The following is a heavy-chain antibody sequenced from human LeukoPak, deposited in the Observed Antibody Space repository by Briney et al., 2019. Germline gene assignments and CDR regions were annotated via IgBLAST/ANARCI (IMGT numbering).Heavy chain of an antibody. CDR2: ISGDGGST. CDR1: GFTFHGHA. Sequence: PGGSLRLSCAASGFTFHGHAMHWVRQVPGKGLEWVSLISGDGGSTYYADSVKGRFTISRDNSKNSLRLQMNSLTTEDTALYYCARGDQWLIHYWGQGTLVTVSS. V-gene: IGHV3-43*02. CDR3: ARGDQWLIHY. J-gene: IGHJ4*02. D-gene: IGHD6-19*01.